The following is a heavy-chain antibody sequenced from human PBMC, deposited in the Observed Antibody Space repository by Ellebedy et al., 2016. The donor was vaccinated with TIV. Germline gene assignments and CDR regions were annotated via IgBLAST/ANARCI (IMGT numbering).Heavy chain of an antibody. J-gene: IGHJ1*01. CDR2: IKQDGSEK. V-gene: IGHV3-7*01. D-gene: IGHD6-13*01. CDR3: ARIIATAGWPEYFQH. Sequence: PGGSLRLSCAASGFTFSSYWMSWVRQAPGKGLEWVANIKQDGSEKYYVDSVKGRFTISRDNAKNSLYLQMNSLKAEDTAVYYCARIIATAGWPEYFQHWGQGTLVTVSS. CDR1: GFTFSSYW.